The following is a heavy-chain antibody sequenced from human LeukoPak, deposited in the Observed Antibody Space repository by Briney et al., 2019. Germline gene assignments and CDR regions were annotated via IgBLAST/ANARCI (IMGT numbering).Heavy chain of an antibody. CDR2: IYTSGST. J-gene: IGHJ4*02. D-gene: IGHD6-19*01. CDR1: GGSISSYY. Sequence: SETLSLTCTVSGGSISSYYWSWIRQPPGKGLEWIGYIYTSGSTNYNPSLKSRVTISVDTSKNQFSLKLSSVTAADTAVYYCASLGAVAGTSDYWGQGTLVTVSS. CDR3: ASLGAVAGTSDY. V-gene: IGHV4-4*09.